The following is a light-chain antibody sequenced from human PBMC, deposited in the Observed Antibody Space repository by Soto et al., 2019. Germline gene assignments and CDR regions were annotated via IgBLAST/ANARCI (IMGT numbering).Light chain of an antibody. Sequence: QSVLTQPPSVSGAPGQRVTISCTGSSSNIGAGYDVHWYQQLPGTAPKLLIYANINRPLGVPDRFSGSKSGTSASLAITGLQAEDEADYYCQSYDSSLSALFGTGTKLTVL. V-gene: IGLV1-40*01. J-gene: IGLJ1*01. CDR3: QSYDSSLSAL. CDR2: ANI. CDR1: SSNIGAGYD.